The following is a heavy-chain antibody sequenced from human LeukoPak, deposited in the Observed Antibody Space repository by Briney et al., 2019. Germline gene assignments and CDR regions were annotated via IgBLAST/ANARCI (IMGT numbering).Heavy chain of an antibody. CDR3: ARDCGYYDFWSGYQNLNWFDP. V-gene: IGHV3-21*01. CDR2: ISSSSSYI. J-gene: IGHJ5*02. CDR1: GFTFSSYS. Sequence: GGSLRLSCAASGFTFSSYSMNWVRQAPGKGLEWVSSISSSSSYIYYADSVKGRFTISRDNAKNSLYLQMNSLRAEDTAVYYCARDCGYYDFWSGYQNLNWFDPWGQGTLVTVSS. D-gene: IGHD3-3*01.